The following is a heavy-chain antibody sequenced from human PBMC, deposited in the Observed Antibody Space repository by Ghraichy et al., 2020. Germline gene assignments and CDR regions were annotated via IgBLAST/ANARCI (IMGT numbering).Heavy chain of an antibody. CDR1: GGSFSGYY. V-gene: IGHV4-34*01. J-gene: IGHJ6*03. Sequence: SETLSLTCAVYGGSFSGYYWSWIRQPPGKGLEWIGEINHSGSTNYNPSLKSRVTISVDTSKNQFSLKLSSVTAADTAVYYCARGSHPYYYMDVWGKGTTVTVSS. CDR3: ARGSHPYYYMDV. CDR2: INHSGST.